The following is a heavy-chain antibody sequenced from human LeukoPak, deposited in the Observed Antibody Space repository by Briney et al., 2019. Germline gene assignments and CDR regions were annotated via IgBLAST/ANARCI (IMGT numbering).Heavy chain of an antibody. CDR1: GFTFSSYW. Sequence: GGSLRLSCAASGFTFSSYWMHWVRQAPGKGLVWVSRISGDVTTTTYADSVKGRFTISRDNAKNTLYLQMNSLRAEDTAVYYCVRDMIILQSWGQGTLVTVSS. D-gene: IGHD3-16*01. V-gene: IGHV3-74*01. CDR2: ISGDVTTT. J-gene: IGHJ1*01. CDR3: VRDMIILQS.